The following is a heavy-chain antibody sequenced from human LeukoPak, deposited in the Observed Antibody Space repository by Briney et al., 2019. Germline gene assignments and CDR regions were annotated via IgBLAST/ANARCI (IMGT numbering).Heavy chain of an antibody. Sequence: PGGSLRLSCAASGFTFSSYGMSWVRQAPGKGLEWVSAISGSGGSTYYADSVKGRFTISRDNSKNTLYLQMNSLRAEDTAVYYCAKDAPAYGSGSYQKAVNWFDPWGQGTLVTVSS. V-gene: IGHV3-23*01. CDR2: ISGSGGST. D-gene: IGHD3-10*01. CDR3: AKDAPAYGSGSYQKAVNWFDP. CDR1: GFTFSSYG. J-gene: IGHJ5*02.